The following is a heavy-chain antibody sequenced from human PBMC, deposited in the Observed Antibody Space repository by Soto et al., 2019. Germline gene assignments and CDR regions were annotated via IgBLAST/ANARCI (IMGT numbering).Heavy chain of an antibody. Sequence: PGESLKISCKGSGYSFTSYWIGWVRQMPGKGLEWMGIIYPGDSDTRYSPSFQGQVTISADKSISTAYLQWSSLKASDTAMYYCARHGGKRQYYYGSGSYSYYGMDVWGQGTTVTVSS. J-gene: IGHJ6*02. CDR2: IYPGDSDT. V-gene: IGHV5-51*01. CDR1: GYSFTSYW. CDR3: ARHGGKRQYYYGSGSYSYYGMDV. D-gene: IGHD3-10*01.